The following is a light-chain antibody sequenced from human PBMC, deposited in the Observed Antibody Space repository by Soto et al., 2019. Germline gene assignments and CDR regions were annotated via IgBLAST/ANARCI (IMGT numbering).Light chain of an antibody. J-gene: IGKJ4*01. CDR3: QQLNSYPLT. Sequence: AIRMTQSPTSFSASTGDRFTITCGASQGISSYLAWYQQKPGQAPNLLIYAASTLQSGVPSRFSGSGSGTDFTLTISSLQPEDFATDYCQQLNSYPLTFGGATKVDIK. CDR1: QGISSY. CDR2: AAS. V-gene: IGKV1-8*01.